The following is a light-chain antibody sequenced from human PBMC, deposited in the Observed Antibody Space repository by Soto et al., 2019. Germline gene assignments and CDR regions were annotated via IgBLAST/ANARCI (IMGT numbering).Light chain of an antibody. Sequence: EIVLTQSPGTLSLSPGERATLSCRASQSVSSSYLAWYQQKPGQAPRLLIYGASSRATGIPDRFSGSGSGTDFTLPISRLEAEDFAVYYCQQYGSSPRTFGQGTRLEIK. CDR3: QQYGSSPRT. CDR1: QSVSSSY. V-gene: IGKV3-20*01. J-gene: IGKJ5*01. CDR2: GAS.